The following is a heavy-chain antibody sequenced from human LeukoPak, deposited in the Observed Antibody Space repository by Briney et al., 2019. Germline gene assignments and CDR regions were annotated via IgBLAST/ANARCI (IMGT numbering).Heavy chain of an antibody. Sequence: GGSLRLSCAASGFTFSSSAMSWVRQVPGKGLKWVSGISSSGGSTNYADSVRGRFTISRDNSKNTLYLQMNSLRAEDTAVYYCAKDAGATPVLPFDYWGQGTLVTVSS. V-gene: IGHV3-23*01. J-gene: IGHJ4*02. D-gene: IGHD1-26*01. CDR2: ISSSGGST. CDR3: AKDAGATPVLPFDY. CDR1: GFTFSSSA.